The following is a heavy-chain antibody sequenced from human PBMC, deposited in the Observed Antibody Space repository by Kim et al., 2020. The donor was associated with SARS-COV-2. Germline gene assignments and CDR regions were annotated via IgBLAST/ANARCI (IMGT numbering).Heavy chain of an antibody. CDR1: GFTFSSYS. CDR2: ISSSSSYI. J-gene: IGHJ6*02. D-gene: IGHD3-22*01. V-gene: IGHV3-21*01. CDR3: ARAGQYYYDSSGYPGLDV. Sequence: GGSLRLSCAASGFTFSSYSMNWVRQAPGKGLEWVSSISSSSSYIYYADSVKGRFTISRDNAKNSLYLQMNSLRAEDTAVYYCARAGQYYYDSSGYPGLDVWGQGTTVTVSS.